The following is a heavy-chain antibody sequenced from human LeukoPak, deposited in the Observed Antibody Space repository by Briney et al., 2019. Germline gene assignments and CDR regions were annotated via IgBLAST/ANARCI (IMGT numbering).Heavy chain of an antibody. CDR1: GGSMTTSY. CDR3: ARREISSSSLRY. Sequence: SETLSLTCTVSGGSMTTSYWNWIRQPPGKGLEWIGYIYYSGSTNYNPSLESRVTISVDTPKNQFSLKLSSVTAADTAVYYCARREISSSSLRYWGQGTLVTVSS. J-gene: IGHJ4*02. V-gene: IGHV4-59*08. D-gene: IGHD6-6*01. CDR2: IYYSGST.